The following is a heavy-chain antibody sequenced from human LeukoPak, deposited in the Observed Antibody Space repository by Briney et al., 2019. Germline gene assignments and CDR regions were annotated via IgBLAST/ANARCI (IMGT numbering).Heavy chain of an antibody. CDR3: GRDSRWAQPDY. CDR2: LTSSGAST. D-gene: IGHD5-24*01. V-gene: IGHV3-23*01. J-gene: IGHJ4*02. CDR1: GFAFSRHN. Sequence: GGSLRLSCAASGFAFSRHNMNWVRQAPGKGLEWVSGLTSSGASTYYADSVKGRFTISRDNSKNTVYLQINSLTAEDTAVYYCGRDSRWAQPDYWGQGTLVTVSS.